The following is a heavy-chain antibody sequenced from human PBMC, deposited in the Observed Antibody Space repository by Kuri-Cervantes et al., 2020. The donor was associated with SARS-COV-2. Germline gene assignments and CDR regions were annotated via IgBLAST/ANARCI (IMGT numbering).Heavy chain of an antibody. CDR1: GFTFGDYA. Sequence: SLKISCAASGFTFGDYAMHWVRQAPGKGLEWVSGISWNSGSIGYADSVKGRFTISRDNAKNSLYLQMNSLRAEDTAVYYCARGGAIVVVPAAKGWFDPWGQGTLVTVSS. D-gene: IGHD2-2*01. V-gene: IGHV3-9*01. CDR2: ISWNSGSI. J-gene: IGHJ5*02. CDR3: ARGGAIVVVPAAKGWFDP.